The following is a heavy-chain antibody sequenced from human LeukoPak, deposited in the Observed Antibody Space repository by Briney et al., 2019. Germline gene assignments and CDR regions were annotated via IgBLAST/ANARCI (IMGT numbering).Heavy chain of an antibody. CDR2: IYYSGST. J-gene: IGHJ6*02. Sequence: SETLSLTCTVSGGSISSGGYYWSWIRQHPGKGLEWIGYIYYSGSTYYNPSPKSRVTISVDTSKNQFSLKLSSVTAADTAVYYCARDLGDYYYGMDVWGQGTTVTVSS. CDR3: ARDLGDYYYGMDV. V-gene: IGHV4-31*03. CDR1: GGSISSGGYY. D-gene: IGHD3-16*01.